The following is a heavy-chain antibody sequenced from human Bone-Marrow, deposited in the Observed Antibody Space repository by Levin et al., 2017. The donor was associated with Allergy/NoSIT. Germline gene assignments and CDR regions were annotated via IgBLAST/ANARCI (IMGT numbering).Heavy chain of an antibody. CDR3: ARGRTAGNY. Sequence: KPSETLSLTCTVSGSSINNYYWSWIRQPPGKGLEWIGSIYYSGSTNYNPSLKSRVTISVDTSKNQFSLKLTSVTATDTAMYYCARGRTAGNYWGQGTLVTVSS. CDR1: GSSINNYY. V-gene: IGHV4-59*01. D-gene: IGHD3-10*01. J-gene: IGHJ4*02. CDR2: IYYSGST.